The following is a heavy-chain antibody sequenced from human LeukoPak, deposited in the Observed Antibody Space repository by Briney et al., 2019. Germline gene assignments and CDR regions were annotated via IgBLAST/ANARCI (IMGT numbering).Heavy chain of an antibody. CDR3: ARYTGLYDFDSSGGYFDY. D-gene: IGHD3-22*01. CDR1: GFTFTSYS. J-gene: IGHJ4*02. Sequence: AGGSLRLSCAASGFTFTSYSTIWVRQAPGKGLEWVSSISSSSSFIYYADSVKGRFTISRDNAKNSLYLQMNGLRAEETAGYYCARYTGLYDFDSSGGYFDYGGQGTLVTVSS. CDR2: ISSSSSFI. V-gene: IGHV3-21*01.